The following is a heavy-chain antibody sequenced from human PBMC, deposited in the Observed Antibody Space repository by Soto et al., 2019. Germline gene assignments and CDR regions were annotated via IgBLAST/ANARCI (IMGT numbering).Heavy chain of an antibody. V-gene: IGHV3-30-3*01. Sequence: QVQLVESGGGVVQPGRSLRLSCAASGFTFSSYAMYWVRQAPGKGLEWVAVISYDGNNKYYAVYVKGRFTISRDNSKNTLYLQMNSLRAEDTAVYYCARAGCDGGSCYTLVGLRYGMDVWGQGNTVTVSS. D-gene: IGHD2-15*01. CDR2: ISYDGNNK. CDR3: ARAGCDGGSCYTLVGLRYGMDV. CDR1: GFTFSSYA. J-gene: IGHJ6*02.